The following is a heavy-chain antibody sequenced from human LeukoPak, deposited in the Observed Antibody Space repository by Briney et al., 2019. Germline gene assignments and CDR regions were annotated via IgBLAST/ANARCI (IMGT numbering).Heavy chain of an antibody. J-gene: IGHJ4*02. Sequence: GGSLRLSCAASGFTFSNYGMTWVRQAPGKGLEWVSGISGSGGTTYDADSVKGRFTVSRDNSKNTLYLQMNSLRAEDTAVYFCAKTQGYFDYWGQGTQVTVSS. CDR3: AKTQGYFDY. CDR2: ISGSGGTT. V-gene: IGHV3-23*01. CDR1: GFTFSNYG.